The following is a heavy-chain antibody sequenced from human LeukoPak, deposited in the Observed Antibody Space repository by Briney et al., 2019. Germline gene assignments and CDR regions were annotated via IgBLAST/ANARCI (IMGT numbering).Heavy chain of an antibody. CDR1: GGSFSGYY. V-gene: IGHV4-34*01. J-gene: IGHJ4*02. CDR2: INHSGST. CDR3: ARLTYFDY. Sequence: SETLSLTCAVYGGSFSGYYWSWIRQPPGKGLEWIGEINHSGSTNYNPSLKSRVTISVDTSKNQFSLKLSSVTATDTAVYYCARLTYFDYWGQGTLVTVSS.